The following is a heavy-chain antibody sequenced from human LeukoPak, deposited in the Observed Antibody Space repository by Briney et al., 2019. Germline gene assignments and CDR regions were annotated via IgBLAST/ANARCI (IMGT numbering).Heavy chain of an antibody. Sequence: GGSLRLSCAASGFTFNSYSMNWVRQAPGKGLEWGSYISSSSSTIYYADSVKGRFTISRDNAKNSLYLQMNSLRAEDTAVYYCARDKGSSWFVIDYWGQGTLVTVSS. CDR3: ARDKGSSWFVIDY. CDR2: ISSSSSTI. J-gene: IGHJ4*02. CDR1: GFTFNSYS. D-gene: IGHD6-13*01. V-gene: IGHV3-48*01.